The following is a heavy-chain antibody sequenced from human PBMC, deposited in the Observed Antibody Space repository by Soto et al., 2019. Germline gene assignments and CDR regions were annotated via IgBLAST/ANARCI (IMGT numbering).Heavy chain of an antibody. V-gene: IGHV1-69*02. J-gene: IGHJ4*02. CDR1: GGTFSSYT. Sequence: ASVKVSCKSSGGTFSSYTISCVRQAPGQGLEWMGRIIPILGIANYAQKFQGRVTITADKSTSTAYMELSSLRSEDTAVYYCARGPVIAAAGSIFDYWGQGTLVTVSS. CDR2: IIPILGIA. CDR3: ARGPVIAAAGSIFDY. D-gene: IGHD6-13*01.